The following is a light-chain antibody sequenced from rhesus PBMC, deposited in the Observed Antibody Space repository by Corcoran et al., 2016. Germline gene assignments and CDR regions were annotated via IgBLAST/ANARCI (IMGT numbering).Light chain of an antibody. J-gene: IGKJ1*01. V-gene: IGKV1-22*01. CDR1: QGISSW. CDR3: QQYSSRWT. CDR2: KAS. Sequence: DIQMTQSPSSLSASVGDTVTITCRASQGISSWLAWYQQKPGKAPNLLIYKASSLQSGVPSRFSGSGSGTDFTLTISSLQSEDFATYYCQQYSSRWTFGQGTKVEIK.